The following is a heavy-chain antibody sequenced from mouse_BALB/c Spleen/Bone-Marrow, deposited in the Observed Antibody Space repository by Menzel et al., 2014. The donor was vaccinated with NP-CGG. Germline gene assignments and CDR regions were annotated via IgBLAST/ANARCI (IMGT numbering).Heavy chain of an antibody. Sequence: EVHLVESGPGLVKPSQSLSLTCSVTGYSITSGYYCNWIRQFPGXXLEWMGYISYDGSNNYNPSLKNRISITRDTSKNQFFLKLNSVTTEDTATYYCAQATATWFAYWGQGTLVTVSA. CDR1: GYSITSGYY. V-gene: IGHV3-6*02. J-gene: IGHJ3*01. D-gene: IGHD1-2*01. CDR3: AQATATWFAY. CDR2: ISYDGSN.